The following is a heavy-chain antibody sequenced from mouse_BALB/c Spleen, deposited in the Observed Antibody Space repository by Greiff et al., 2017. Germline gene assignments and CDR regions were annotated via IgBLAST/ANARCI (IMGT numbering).Heavy chain of an antibody. CDR2: IYPGDGDT. J-gene: IGHJ1*01. Sequence: QVQLQQSGPELVKPGASVKISCKASGYAFSSSWMNWVKQRPGQGLEWIGRIYPGDGDTNYNGKFKGKATLTADKSSSTAYMQLSSLTSVDSAVYFCARGLLGYFDVWGAGTTVTVSS. CDR1: GYAFSSSW. CDR3: ARGLLGYFDV. V-gene: IGHV1-82*01. D-gene: IGHD2-3*01.